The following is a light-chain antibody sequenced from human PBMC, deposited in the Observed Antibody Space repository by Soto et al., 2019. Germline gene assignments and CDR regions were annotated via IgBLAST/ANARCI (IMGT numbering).Light chain of an antibody. CDR1: TGAVTSGNY. V-gene: IGLV7-43*01. CDR3: LLYYGGAHLV. CDR2: TTD. J-gene: IGLJ3*02. Sequence: QAVVTQEPSLAVSPGGTVTLTCASSTGAVTSGNYPSWFQQKPGQPPRTLIYTTDDKHSWTPARFSGSLLGGKAALTLSGVQPEGEADYYCLLYYGGAHLVFGGGTKLTVL.